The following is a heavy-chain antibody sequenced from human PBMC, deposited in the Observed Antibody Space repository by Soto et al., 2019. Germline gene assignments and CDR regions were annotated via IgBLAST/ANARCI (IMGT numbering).Heavy chain of an antibody. J-gene: IGHJ5*02. CDR3: AGDPDSHYNDSHASSYP. V-gene: IGHV1-69*08. D-gene: IGHD4-4*01. CDR1: GGTFSTYT. CDR2: IIPIIGII. Sequence: QVQLVQSGAEVKKPGSSVKVSCKASGGTFSTYTIIWVRQAPGQGLEWMGRIIPIIGIINYAQKFQGRVTISADKFTGTAYMELTGLRSDDTAVYYCAGDPDSHYNDSHASSYPWGQGTLVPVSS.